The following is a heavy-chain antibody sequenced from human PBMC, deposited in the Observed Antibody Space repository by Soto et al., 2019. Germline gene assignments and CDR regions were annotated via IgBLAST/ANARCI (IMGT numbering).Heavy chain of an antibody. V-gene: IGHV3-53*01. CDR3: ARDADSSGLHY. D-gene: IGHD6-19*01. Sequence: PGGSLRLSCAASGFTVSGMFMNWVRQAPGKGLEWVSVIYPAGPTYYADSVKGRFTISRDNSKNTLFLQLNSLRAEDTAVYYCARDADSSGLHYWGQGILVTVPQ. CDR2: IYPAGPT. J-gene: IGHJ4*02. CDR1: GFTVSGMF.